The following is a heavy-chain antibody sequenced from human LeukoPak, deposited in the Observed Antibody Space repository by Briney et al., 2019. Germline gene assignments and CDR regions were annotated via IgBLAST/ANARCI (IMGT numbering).Heavy chain of an antibody. D-gene: IGHD4-17*01. V-gene: IGHV3-23*01. CDR2: ISNSGGST. J-gene: IGHJ4*02. Sequence: GGSLRLSCAASGFTSSNSALSWDRQAPGKGLEWVSSISNSGGSTYYVDSVKGRFTISRDNSENTLYLQMNSLRAEDTAVYYCASVNYGAKGVTDYWGQGTLVTVSS. CDR1: GFTSSNSA. CDR3: ASVNYGAKGVTDY.